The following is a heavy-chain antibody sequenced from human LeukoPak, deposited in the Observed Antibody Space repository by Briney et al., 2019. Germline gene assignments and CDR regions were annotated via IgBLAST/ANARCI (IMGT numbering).Heavy chain of an antibody. CDR3: AGELYSGSYHSAFDI. Sequence: PGGSLRLACAASGFTFSSYSMNWVRQAPGKGLEWVSSISSSSSYIYYADSVKGRFTISRDNAKNSLYLQMNSLRAEDTAVYYCAGELYSGSYHSAFDIWGQGTMVTVSS. D-gene: IGHD1-26*01. V-gene: IGHV3-21*01. CDR1: GFTFSSYS. J-gene: IGHJ3*02. CDR2: ISSSSSYI.